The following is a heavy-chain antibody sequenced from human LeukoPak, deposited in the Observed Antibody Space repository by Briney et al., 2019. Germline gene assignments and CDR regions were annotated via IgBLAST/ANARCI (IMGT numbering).Heavy chain of an antibody. CDR2: IYYSGST. CDR3: ARGGTYYYDSSGYYYAPSTLYFNY. V-gene: IGHV4-61*01. CDR1: GGSVSSGSYY. Sequence: SETLSLTCTVSGGSVSSGSYYWSWIRQPPGKGLEWIGYIYYSGSTNYNPSLKSRVTISVDTSKNQFSLKLSSVTAADTAVYYCARGGTYYYDSSGYYYAPSTLYFNYWGQGTLVTVSS. J-gene: IGHJ4*02. D-gene: IGHD3-22*01.